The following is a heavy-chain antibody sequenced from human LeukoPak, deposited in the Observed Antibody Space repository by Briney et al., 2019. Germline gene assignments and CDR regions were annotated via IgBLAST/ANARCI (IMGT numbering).Heavy chain of an antibody. D-gene: IGHD4-17*01. J-gene: IGHJ5*02. CDR1: GFTFSSYA. Sequence: GGSLRLSCAASGFTFSSYAMSSVRPAPGKGLEWVSGISGSGGSTYYADSVKGRFTISRDNSKNTLYLQMNSLRAEDTAVYYCAKAAVTTATLNWFDPWGQGTLVAVSS. CDR3: AKAAVTTATLNWFDP. V-gene: IGHV3-23*01. CDR2: ISGSGGST.